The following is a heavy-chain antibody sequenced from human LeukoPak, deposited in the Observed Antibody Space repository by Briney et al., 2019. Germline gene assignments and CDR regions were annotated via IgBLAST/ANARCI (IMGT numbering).Heavy chain of an antibody. CDR2: IDTSGST. V-gene: IGHV4-61*02. D-gene: IGHD4-17*01. CDR3: ARKGIYGDYFDY. J-gene: IGHJ4*02. CDR1: GGSISSGSYY. Sequence: SETLSLTCTVSGGSISSGSYYWSWLRQPAGTGLEWVGRIDTSGSTNYNPSLKSRVTMSADTSKKQFSLKLRSVTAADTAVYCCARKGIYGDYFDYWGQGTLVTVSS.